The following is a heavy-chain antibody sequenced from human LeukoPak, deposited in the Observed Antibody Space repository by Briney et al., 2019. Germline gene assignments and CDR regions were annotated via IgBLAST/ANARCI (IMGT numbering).Heavy chain of an antibody. CDR2: IDHSGST. V-gene: IGHV4-34*01. CDR1: GGSFSGFY. J-gene: IGHJ3*02. CDR3: ARSVEMATIPIAAFDI. Sequence: SSETLSLTCAVYGGSFSGFYWNWIRQPPGKGLEWIGEIDHSGSTNYNPSLKSRVTISVDRANNQFSLKLSSVTAADTAVYYCARSVEMATIPIAAFDIWGQGTMVTVSS. D-gene: IGHD5-24*01.